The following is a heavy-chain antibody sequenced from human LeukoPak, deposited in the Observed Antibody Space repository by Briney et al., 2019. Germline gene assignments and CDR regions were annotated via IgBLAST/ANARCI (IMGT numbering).Heavy chain of an antibody. CDR2: INHSGST. CDR3: ARSKGQLWLRGWFDP. J-gene: IGHJ5*02. Sequence: SETLSLTCAVYGGSFSGYYWRWIRQPPGKGLEWIGEINHSGSTNYNPSLKSRVSISVDTSKNQFSLKLSSVTAADTAVYYCARSKGQLWLRGWFDPWGQGTLVTVSS. D-gene: IGHD5-18*01. CDR1: GGSFSGYY. V-gene: IGHV4-34*01.